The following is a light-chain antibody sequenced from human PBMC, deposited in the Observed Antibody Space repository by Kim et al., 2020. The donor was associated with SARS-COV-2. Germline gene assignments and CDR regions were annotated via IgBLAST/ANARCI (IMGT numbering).Light chain of an antibody. J-gene: IGLJ3*02. Sequence: QTATLICTGNNHDDGNEGAIWLQQHQGHPQKLLYGRRNNRHSEISERFSASRSGNTDSLTITGLQPEDEADYYCSAWDASLSAWVFGGGTQLTVL. V-gene: IGLV10-54*01. CDR3: SAWDASLSAWV. CDR1: NHDDGNEG. CDR2: RRN.